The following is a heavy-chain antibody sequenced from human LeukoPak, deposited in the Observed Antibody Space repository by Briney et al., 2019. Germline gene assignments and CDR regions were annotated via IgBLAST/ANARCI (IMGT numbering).Heavy chain of an antibody. V-gene: IGHV3-21*01. CDR2: ISSSSSYI. Sequence: KSGGSLRLSCAASGFTFSSYSMNWVRQAPGRGLESVSSISSSSSYIYYADSVKGRFTISRDNAKNSLYLQVNSLRAEDTAVYYCARPNLYSTSLDAFDIWGQGTMVTVSS. CDR1: GFTFSSYS. CDR3: ARPNLYSTSLDAFDI. J-gene: IGHJ3*02. D-gene: IGHD2-8*01.